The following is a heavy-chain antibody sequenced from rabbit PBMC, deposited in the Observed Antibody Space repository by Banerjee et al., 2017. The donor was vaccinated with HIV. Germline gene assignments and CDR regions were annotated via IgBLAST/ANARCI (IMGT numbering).Heavy chain of an antibody. CDR2: LYAGTSGST. Sequence: QEQLVEYGGDLVQPEGSLTLTCKASGLDFSSNYCICWVRQAPGKGLEWIACLYAGTSGSTWYASWAKGRFTISKTSSTTVTLQMTSLTAADTATYFCARHVYATDLWGPGTLVTVS. CDR3: ARHVYATDL. V-gene: IGHV1S45*01. CDR1: GLDFSSNYC. J-gene: IGHJ6*01. D-gene: IGHD5-1*01.